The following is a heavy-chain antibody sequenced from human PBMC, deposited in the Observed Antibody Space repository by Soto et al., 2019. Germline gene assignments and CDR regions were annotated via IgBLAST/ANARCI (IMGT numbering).Heavy chain of an antibody. J-gene: IGHJ4*02. CDR1: GFTFSNYY. V-gene: IGHV3-11*01. CDR2: ISSTGRTI. D-gene: IGHD6-19*01. Sequence: PGGSLRLSCGASGFTFSNYYMSWIRQAPGKGLEWVSYISSTGRTIYYADSVKDRFTVSRDNAQNSLSPKLNSLRVEDTAVYYCARSYSSGWEFDYWGQGTQVTVSS. CDR3: ARSYSSGWEFDY.